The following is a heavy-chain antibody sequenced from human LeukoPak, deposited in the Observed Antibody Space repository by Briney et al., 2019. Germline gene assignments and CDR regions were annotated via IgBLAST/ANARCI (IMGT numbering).Heavy chain of an antibody. D-gene: IGHD1-26*01. Sequence: PGGSLRLSCAASGFTFSDYNMRWIRQAPGKGLEWVSSISRSGSTKYYADSVKGRFTISRDNAKNSLFLQMNSLRADDTAVYYCASMWEGGYWGQGTLVTVSS. V-gene: IGHV3-11*04. CDR1: GFTFSDYN. CDR3: ASMWEGGY. J-gene: IGHJ4*02. CDR2: ISRSGSTK.